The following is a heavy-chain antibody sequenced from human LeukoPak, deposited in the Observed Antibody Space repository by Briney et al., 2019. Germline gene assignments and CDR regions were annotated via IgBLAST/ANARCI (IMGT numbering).Heavy chain of an antibody. D-gene: IGHD3-3*01. CDR3: ARGWREDYFDY. CDR1: GGSISSYY. V-gene: IGHV4-59*08. Sequence: SETLSLTCTVSGGSISSYYWSWIRQPPGKGLEWIGYIYYSGSTYYNPSLKSRVTISVDTSKNQFSLKLSSVTAADTAVYYCARGWREDYFDYWGQGTLVTVSS. J-gene: IGHJ4*02. CDR2: IYYSGST.